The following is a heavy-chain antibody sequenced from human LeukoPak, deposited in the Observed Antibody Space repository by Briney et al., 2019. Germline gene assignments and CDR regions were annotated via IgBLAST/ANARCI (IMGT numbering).Heavy chain of an antibody. CDR3: ARGGYHLLQTLSFY. CDR2: IDPESGGT. V-gene: IGHV1-2*06. CDR1: GYTFTGYY. J-gene: IGHJ4*02. Sequence: GASVKVSCKASGYTFTGYYIHWVRQAPRQGLEWMGRIDPESGGTDYAQKFQGRVTMTRDTSISTAYMELSRLRSDDMALYYCARGGYHLLQTLSFYWGQGTLVTVS. D-gene: IGHD2-2*01.